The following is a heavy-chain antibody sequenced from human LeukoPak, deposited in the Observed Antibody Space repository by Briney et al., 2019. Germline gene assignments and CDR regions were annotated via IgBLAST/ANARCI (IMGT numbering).Heavy chain of an antibody. J-gene: IGHJ5*02. D-gene: IGHD6-19*01. CDR3: ARVRYSSAWGWFDP. V-gene: IGHV4-59*01. CDR2: LHYSGNT. CDR1: GASINSYF. Sequence: SETLSLTCTVSGASINSYFWSWIRQPPGKGLEWVGYLHYSGNTNYNPSLNSRVTISADTSKNQFSLKLTSLTAADTAVYYCARVRYSSAWGWFDPWGQGTLVTVSS.